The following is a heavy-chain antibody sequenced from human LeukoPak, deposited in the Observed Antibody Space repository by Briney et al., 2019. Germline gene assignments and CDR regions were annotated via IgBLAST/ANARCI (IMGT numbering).Heavy chain of an antibody. CDR3: TRDRWYSSDDTSMYFYAMDL. V-gene: IGHV3-43*01. CDR2: VDWDGSST. Sequence: GGSLRLACAASGLMFDDYSIHWVRQAPGKALEWVSLVDWDGSSTYYADSVRGRFTISRDNRKKTLYLEMNSLRSEDTALYYCTRDRWYSSDDTSMYFYAMDLWGHGTAVTVSS. D-gene: IGHD4-23*01. J-gene: IGHJ6*02. CDR1: GLMFDDYS.